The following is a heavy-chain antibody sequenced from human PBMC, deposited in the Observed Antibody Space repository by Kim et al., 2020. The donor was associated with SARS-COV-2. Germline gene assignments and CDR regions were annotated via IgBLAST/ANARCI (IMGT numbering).Heavy chain of an antibody. D-gene: IGHD3-16*01. V-gene: IGHV4-34*01. CDR3: ARRLLGAYFDY. J-gene: IGHJ4*02. CDR1: GGSFSGYY. CDR2: INHSGST. Sequence: SETLSLTCAVYGGSFSGYYWSWIRQPPGKGLEWIGEINHSGSTNYNPSLKSRVTISVDTSKNQFSLKLSSVTAADTAVYYCARRLLGAYFDYWGQGTLVTVSS.